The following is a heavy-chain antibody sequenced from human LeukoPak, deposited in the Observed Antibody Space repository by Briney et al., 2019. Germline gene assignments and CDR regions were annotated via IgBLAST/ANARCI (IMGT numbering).Heavy chain of an antibody. Sequence: LSLTCTVSGGSISSYYWSWIRQAPGKGLEWISYISSSGTGINYTDSVKGRFAISRDNAKNSLYLQMNSLGAEDTAVYYCAKEALATPYYFENWGQGTLVTVSS. CDR1: GGSISSYY. CDR2: ISSSGTGI. J-gene: IGHJ4*02. V-gene: IGHV3-11*01. CDR3: AKEALATPYYFEN.